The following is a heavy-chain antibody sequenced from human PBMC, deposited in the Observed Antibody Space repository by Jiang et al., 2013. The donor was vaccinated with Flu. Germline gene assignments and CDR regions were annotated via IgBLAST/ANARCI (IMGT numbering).Heavy chain of an antibody. CDR1: GFTFSSYA. CDR3: AKAGKGLAYAWYDY. Sequence: GGPLRLSCAASGFTFSSYAMSWVRQAPGKGLEWVSAISGSGGSTYYADSVKGRFTISRDNSKNTLYLQMNSLRAEDTAVYYCAKAGKGLAYAWYDYWGQGTLVTVSS. V-gene: IGHV3-23*01. CDR2: ISGSGGST. J-gene: IGHJ4*02. D-gene: IGHD3-16*01.